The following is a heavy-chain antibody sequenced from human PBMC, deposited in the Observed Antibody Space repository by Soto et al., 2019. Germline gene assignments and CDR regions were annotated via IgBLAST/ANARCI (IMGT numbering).Heavy chain of an antibody. CDR1: GFTFTSYG. CDR2: ISFDGTKK. J-gene: IGHJ4*02. V-gene: IGHV3-30*03. D-gene: IGHD3-22*01. CDR3: ALADSSGLLDF. Sequence: QVQLMESGGGVVQPGRSLRLSCAGSGFTFTSYGIHWARQAPGKGLEWVALISFDGTKKYYADSVKGRFTIFKDNSKKTLYLQMNSLRAEDTAVYYCALADSSGLLDFWGQGTLVTVSS.